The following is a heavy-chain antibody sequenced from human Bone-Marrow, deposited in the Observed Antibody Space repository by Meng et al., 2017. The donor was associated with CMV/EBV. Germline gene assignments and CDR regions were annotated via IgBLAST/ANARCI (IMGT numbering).Heavy chain of an antibody. CDR3: ASPLGYCSSTSCYGRLYFQH. Sequence: SVKVSCKASGGTFSSYAISWVRQAPGQGLEWMGGIIPILGIANYAQKFQGRVTITADKSTSTAYMELGSLRSEDTAVYYCASPLGYCSSTSCYGRLYFQHWGQGTLVPVSS. CDR1: GGTFSSYA. V-gene: IGHV1-69*10. D-gene: IGHD2-2*01. CDR2: IIPILGIA. J-gene: IGHJ1*01.